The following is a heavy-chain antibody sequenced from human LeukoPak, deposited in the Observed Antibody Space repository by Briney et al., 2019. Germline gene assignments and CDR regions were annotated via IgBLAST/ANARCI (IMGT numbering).Heavy chain of an antibody. CDR3: ARDHFDFWSGYSATYFDY. D-gene: IGHD3-3*01. V-gene: IGHV1-2*02. Sequence: ASVKVSCKASGYTFTDFYMHWVRQAPGQGLEWMGWINPNSGGTNYAQKFQGRFTMTRDPSISTAYMELSRLSSDDTAVYYCARDHFDFWSGYSATYFDYWGQGTLVTVSS. J-gene: IGHJ4*02. CDR2: INPNSGGT. CDR1: GYTFTDFY.